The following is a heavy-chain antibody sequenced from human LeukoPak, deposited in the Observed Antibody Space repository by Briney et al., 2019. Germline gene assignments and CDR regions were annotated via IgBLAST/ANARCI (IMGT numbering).Heavy chain of an antibody. Sequence: GGSLRLSCAASGFTFSSYAMHWVRQAPGKGLEWVAVISYDGSNKYYADSVKGRFTISRDNSKHTLYLQMNSLRAEDTAVYYCARESAAALDYWGQGTLVTVFS. CDR1: GFTFSSYA. CDR2: ISYDGSNK. J-gene: IGHJ4*02. D-gene: IGHD6-13*01. V-gene: IGHV3-30*04. CDR3: ARESAAALDY.